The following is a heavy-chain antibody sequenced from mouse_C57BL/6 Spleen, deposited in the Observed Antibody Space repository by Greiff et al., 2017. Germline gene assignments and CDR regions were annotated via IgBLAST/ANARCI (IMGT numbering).Heavy chain of an antibody. Sequence: QVQLQQPGAELVKPGASVKLSCKASGYASNSSWMHWVKQRPGRGLEWIGRIDPKSGGTKYNGKFKSKATLTVDKPSSTAYRKLSSLTSGDSAVYYGVRSYASGGYGLAYWGQGTLVTV. D-gene: IGHD2-2*01. V-gene: IGHV1-72*01. CDR1: GYASNSSW. CDR2: IDPKSGGT. J-gene: IGHJ3*01. CDR3: VRSYASGGYGLAY.